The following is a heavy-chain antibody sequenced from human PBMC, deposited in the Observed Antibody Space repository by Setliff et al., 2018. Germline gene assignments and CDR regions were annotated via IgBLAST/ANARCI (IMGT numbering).Heavy chain of an antibody. CDR3: ARLIGSCSSSSRSGALDL. J-gene: IGHJ3*01. D-gene: IGHD2-2*03. CDR1: GYSFSRSW. V-gene: IGHV5-51*01. CDR2: VYPGDSDT. Sequence: GESLKISCQGFGYSFSRSWIVWVRQMPGRGLEWLGIVYPGDSDTRYNPSFQGQVTISVDKSIDTAYLQSSSLKASDSAIYYCARLIGSCSSSSRSGALDLWGQGTMVTVSS.